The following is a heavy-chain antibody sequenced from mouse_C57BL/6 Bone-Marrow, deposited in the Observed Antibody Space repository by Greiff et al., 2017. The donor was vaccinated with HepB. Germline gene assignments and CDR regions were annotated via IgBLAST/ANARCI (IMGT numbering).Heavy chain of an antibody. CDR2: IRSKSNNYAT. J-gene: IGHJ2*01. CDR1: GFSFNTYA. V-gene: IGHV10-1*01. Sequence: DGGLVQPKGSVKLSCAASGFSFNTYAMNWVRQAPGKGLEWVARIRSKSNNYATYYADSVKDRFTISRDDSESMLYLQMNNLKTEDTAMYYCVRHGGFDYWGQGTTLTVSS. CDR3: VRHGGFDY.